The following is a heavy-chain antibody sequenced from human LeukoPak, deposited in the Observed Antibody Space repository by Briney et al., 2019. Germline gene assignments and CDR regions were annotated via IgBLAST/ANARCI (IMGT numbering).Heavy chain of an antibody. J-gene: IGHJ4*02. CDR3: AKAVYDSSGSFDF. V-gene: IGHV3-23*01. Sequence: GGSLRLSCAASGFSFSTYAMTWVRRAPGRGLEWVSGISGSGGSPYYADSVKGRFTISRDTSKNTLYLQMNSLRAEDTAVYYCAKAVYDSSGSFDFWGQGTLVTVSS. CDR1: GFSFSTYA. CDR2: ISGSGGSP. D-gene: IGHD3-22*01.